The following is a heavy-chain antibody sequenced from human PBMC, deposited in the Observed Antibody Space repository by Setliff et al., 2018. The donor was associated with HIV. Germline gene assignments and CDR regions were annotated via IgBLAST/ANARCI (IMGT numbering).Heavy chain of an antibody. D-gene: IGHD4-17*01. V-gene: IGHV4-61*02. CDR2: VSSRGDT. Sequence: LSLTCTVSDSGPYYWSWIRQPAGKGLEWIGRVSSRGDTNYNPSLKSRVTMSVDTSKNQFSLKLTSVTASDTAVYYCARAAAGNTGPFDLWGQGSPVTVSS. CDR1: DSGPYY. CDR3: ARAAAGNTGPFDL. J-gene: IGHJ4*02.